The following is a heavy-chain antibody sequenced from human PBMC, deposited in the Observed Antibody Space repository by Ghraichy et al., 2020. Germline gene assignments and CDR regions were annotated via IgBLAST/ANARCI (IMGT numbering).Heavy chain of an antibody. CDR3: AGGSGWLIDY. Sequence: GGSLRLSCAASGFTFSTYWMNWSRQAPGKGLEWVANKKKDGSDKYYVDSVRGRFTISRDNARNSVYLQMNGVRAEDTAVYYCAGGSGWLIDYWGQGTLVTVSS. J-gene: IGHJ4*02. CDR1: GFTFSTYW. CDR2: KKKDGSDK. V-gene: IGHV3-7*03. D-gene: IGHD6-19*01.